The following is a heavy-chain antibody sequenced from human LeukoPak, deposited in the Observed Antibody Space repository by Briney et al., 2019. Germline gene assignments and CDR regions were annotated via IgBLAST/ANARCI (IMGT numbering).Heavy chain of an antibody. CDR2: IYYSGST. J-gene: IGHJ1*01. CDR3: ANWEEIAYDSSGYYSGYFQH. CDR1: GDSIRSGGYS. D-gene: IGHD3-22*01. V-gene: IGHV4-31*03. Sequence: SETLSLTCTVSGDSIRSGGYSWSWIRQHPGKGLEWIGYIYYSGSTYYNPSLKSRVTISVDTSKNQFSLKLSSVTAADTAVYYCANWEEIAYDSSGYYSGYFQHWGQGTLVTVSS.